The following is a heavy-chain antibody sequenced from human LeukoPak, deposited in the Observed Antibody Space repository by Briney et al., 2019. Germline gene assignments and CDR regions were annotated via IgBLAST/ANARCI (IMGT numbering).Heavy chain of an antibody. D-gene: IGHD3-22*01. CDR1: GFTFSSHS. CDR3: ARDILDSSGYSGAFDI. J-gene: IGHJ3*02. Sequence: GGSLRLSCAASGFTFSSHSMNWVRQAPGKGLEWVSSISSSNSYIYYADSVKGRFTISRDNAKNSLYLQMNSLRAEDTAVYYCARDILDSSGYSGAFDIWGQGTMVTVSS. V-gene: IGHV3-21*01. CDR2: ISSSNSYI.